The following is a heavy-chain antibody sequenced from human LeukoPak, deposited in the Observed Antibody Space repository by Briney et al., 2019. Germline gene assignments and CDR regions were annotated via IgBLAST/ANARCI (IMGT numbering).Heavy chain of an antibody. V-gene: IGHV4-34*01. Sequence: PSETLSLTCAVYGGSFSGHYWSWIRQPPGKGLEWIGEINHSGSTNYNPSPKGRVTISVDTSKNQFSLKLSSVTAADTAVYYCARATLQLERRPFDYWGQGTLVTVSS. CDR2: INHSGST. J-gene: IGHJ4*02. CDR3: ARATLQLERRPFDY. CDR1: GGSFSGHY. D-gene: IGHD1-1*01.